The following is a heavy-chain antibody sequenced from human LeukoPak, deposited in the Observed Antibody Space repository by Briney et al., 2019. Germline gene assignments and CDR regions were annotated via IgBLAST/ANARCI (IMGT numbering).Heavy chain of an antibody. V-gene: IGHV3-21*01. CDR3: ASSTSWLGWWYFDY. J-gene: IGHJ4*02. D-gene: IGHD2-2*01. Sequence: PGGSLRLSCAASGFTFSSHSMNWVRQAPGKGLEWVSSISSSSSYIYYADSVKGRFTISRDNAKNSLYLQMNSLRAEDTAVYYCASSTSWLGWWYFDYWGQGTLVTVSS. CDR1: GFTFSSHS. CDR2: ISSSSSYI.